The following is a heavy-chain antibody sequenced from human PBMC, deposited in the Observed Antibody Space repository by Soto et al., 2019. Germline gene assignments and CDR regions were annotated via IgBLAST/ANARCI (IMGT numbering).Heavy chain of an antibody. J-gene: IGHJ4*02. V-gene: IGHV2-5*02. CDR1: GFSLTTSGVG. CDR3: ANRVLRTFLGLVTTTAIYFDF. D-gene: IGHD3-3*01. CDR2: IYWDDDK. Sequence: ESGPTQVKPRQTLTLTCTFSGFSLTTSGVGVGWIRQSPGKAPEWLALIYWDDDKRYSPSLKSRLTITKDTSKNQVVLTMAALDPADKATYSCANRVLRTFLGLVTTTAIYFDFWGQGTPVAVSS.